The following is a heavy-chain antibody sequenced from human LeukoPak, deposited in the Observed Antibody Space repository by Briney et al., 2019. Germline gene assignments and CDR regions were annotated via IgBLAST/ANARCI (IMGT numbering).Heavy chain of an antibody. V-gene: IGHV6-1*01. CDR1: ADRLSSNTAA. D-gene: IGHD2-15*01. CDR3: ARDPGYYYAMDV. J-gene: IGHJ6*02. CDR2: TYYRSNWYY. Sequence: QSLSLTCALYADRLSSNTAAWDWARHSPSRGLEWLARTYYRSNWYYDYATAVSSRIAINPDKSKNLFSLQLNSVTPEDTAVYYCARDPGYYYAMDVWGQGTTVTVSS.